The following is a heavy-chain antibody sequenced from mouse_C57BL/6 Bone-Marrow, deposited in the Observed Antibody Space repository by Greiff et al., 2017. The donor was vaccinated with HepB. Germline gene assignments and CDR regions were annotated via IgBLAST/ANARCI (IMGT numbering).Heavy chain of an antibody. D-gene: IGHD1-1*01. CDR1: GFTFSSYG. CDR3: ARQSIYCGSSRDFDY. CDR2: ISSGGSYT. Sequence: EVQLVESGGDLVKPGGSLKLSCAASGFTFSSYGMSWVRQTPDKRLEWVATISSGGSYTYYPDSVKGRFTISRDKAKNTLYLQMSSLKSEDTAMYSGARQSIYCGSSRDFDYWGQGTTLTVSS. J-gene: IGHJ2*01. V-gene: IGHV5-6*01.